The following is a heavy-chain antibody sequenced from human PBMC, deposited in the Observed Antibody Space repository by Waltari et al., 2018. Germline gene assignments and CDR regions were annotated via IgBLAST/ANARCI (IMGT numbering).Heavy chain of an antibody. Sequence: QVHLVPSGAAVKKPGSPVKVSCKASGGTFSSHPTSWVRQAPGKGLEWMGGIIPICGTANYAQKFQGRDTITADESTSTAYMELSSLRSEDTAVYYCARASCSSTSCPFDYGGQGTLVTVSS. CDR2: IIPICGTA. V-gene: IGHV1-69*12. CDR3: ARASCSSTSCPFDY. J-gene: IGHJ4*02. D-gene: IGHD2-2*01. CDR1: GGTFSSHP.